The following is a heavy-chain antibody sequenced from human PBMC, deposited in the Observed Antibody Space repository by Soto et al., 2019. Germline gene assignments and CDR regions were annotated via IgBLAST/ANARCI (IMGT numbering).Heavy chain of an antibody. CDR1: GFSLSNARMG. V-gene: IGHV2-26*01. D-gene: IGHD4-17*01. CDR2: IFSNDEK. CDR3: ARMGDGDDWFDP. Sequence: QVTLKESGPVLVKPTETLTLTCTVSGFSLSNARMGVSWIRQPPGKALEWLAHIFSNDEKSYSTSLKSRLTISKDTSKSQVVLTMTNMDPVDTATYYCARMGDGDDWFDPWGQGTLVTVSS. J-gene: IGHJ5*02.